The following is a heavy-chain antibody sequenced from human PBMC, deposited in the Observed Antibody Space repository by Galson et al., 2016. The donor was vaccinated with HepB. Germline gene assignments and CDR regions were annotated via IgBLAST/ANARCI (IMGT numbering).Heavy chain of an antibody. CDR3: ARERMKGITILGIIPGTVHGMDV. J-gene: IGHJ6*02. Sequence: SVKVSCKASGGTFSSDAISWVRQAPGQGLEWVGGIIPIFGATDYAQNFQGRVTMTADKSTSTVYMELSSLRPEDTAVYYWARERMKGITILGIIPGTVHGMDVWGQGTTVSVSS. CDR2: IIPIFGAT. D-gene: IGHD3-3*01. CDR1: GGTFSSDA. V-gene: IGHV1-69*06.